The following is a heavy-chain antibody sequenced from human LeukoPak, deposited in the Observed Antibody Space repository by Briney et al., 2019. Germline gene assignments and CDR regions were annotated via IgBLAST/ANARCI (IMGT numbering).Heavy chain of an antibody. D-gene: IGHD3-3*01. Sequence: PGGSLRLSCAASGFTVSSNYMSWVRQAPGKGLEWVSVIYSGGSTYYADSVKGRFTISRDNSKNTLYLQMNSLRAEDTAVYYCARHDFWTHYYMDVWGKGTTVTVS. V-gene: IGHV3-66*02. CDR3: ARHDFWTHYYMDV. CDR1: GFTVSSNY. J-gene: IGHJ6*03. CDR2: IYSGGST.